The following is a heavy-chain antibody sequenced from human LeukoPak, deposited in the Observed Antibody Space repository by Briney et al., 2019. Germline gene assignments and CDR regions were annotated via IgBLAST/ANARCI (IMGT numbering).Heavy chain of an antibody. Sequence: AGGSLRLSCAASGFTFSSHAMCWVRQAPGKGLEWVSSIDISGGSTYYADSVQGRFTISRDNSKNTLYLQMNSLRAEDTALYYCANEVRPNDYWGQGTLATVSS. CDR1: GFTFSSHA. CDR2: IDISGGST. V-gene: IGHV3-23*01. D-gene: IGHD1-1*01. J-gene: IGHJ4*02. CDR3: ANEVRPNDY.